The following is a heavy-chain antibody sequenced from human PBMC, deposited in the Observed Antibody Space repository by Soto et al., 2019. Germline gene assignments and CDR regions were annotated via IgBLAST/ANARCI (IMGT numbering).Heavy chain of an antibody. D-gene: IGHD6-19*01. Sequence: SETLSLTCTVSGGSISSGGYYWSWIRQHPGKGLEWIGYIYYSGSTYYNPSLKSRVTISVDTSKNQFSLKLSSVTAADTAVYYCARGPVERIAVARAQHYYYYGMDVWGQGTTVTVSS. J-gene: IGHJ6*02. CDR3: ARGPVERIAVARAQHYYYYGMDV. CDR1: GGSISSGGYY. V-gene: IGHV4-31*03. CDR2: IYYSGST.